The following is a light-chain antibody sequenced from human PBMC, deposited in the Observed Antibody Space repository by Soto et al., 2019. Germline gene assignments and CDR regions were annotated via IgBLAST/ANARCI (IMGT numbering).Light chain of an antibody. CDR2: GTS. Sequence: DIHMTQSPSTLSASVGDSVTITCRASQSISIWLAWYQQKPGRAPNLLIYGTSSLESGVPSWFSGSGSGTEFTLTISSLQPDDFATYFCQHYNDYSWTFGQGTKVEIK. CDR1: QSISIW. V-gene: IGKV1-5*03. J-gene: IGKJ1*01. CDR3: QHYNDYSWT.